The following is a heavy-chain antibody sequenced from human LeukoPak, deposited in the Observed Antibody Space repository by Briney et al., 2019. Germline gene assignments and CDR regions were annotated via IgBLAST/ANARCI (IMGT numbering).Heavy chain of an antibody. D-gene: IGHD3-22*01. V-gene: IGHV3-30-3*01. CDR1: GFTFSSYA. CDR2: ISYDGSNK. Sequence: PGGSLRLSCAASGFTFSSYAMHWVRQAPGKGLEWVAVISYDGSNKYYADSVKGRFTISRDNSKNTLYLQMNSLRAEDTAVYYCVRGYYAGRGHHFEYWGQGTLVTVSS. J-gene: IGHJ4*02. CDR3: VRGYYAGRGHHFEY.